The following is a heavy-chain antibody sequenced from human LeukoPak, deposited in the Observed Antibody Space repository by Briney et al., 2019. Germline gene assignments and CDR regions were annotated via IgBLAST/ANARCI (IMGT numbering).Heavy chain of an antibody. CDR3: ASISGYGLNDY. CDR2: INHSGNT. Sequence: SETLSLTCTVSSGSISGSDYYWCWIRQPPGKGLEWIGEINHSGNTNYNPSLKSRVTISVDTSKNQFSLKLSSVTAADTAVYYCASISGYGLNDYWGQGTLVTVSS. J-gene: IGHJ4*02. D-gene: IGHD5-12*01. V-gene: IGHV4-39*07. CDR1: SGSISGSDYY.